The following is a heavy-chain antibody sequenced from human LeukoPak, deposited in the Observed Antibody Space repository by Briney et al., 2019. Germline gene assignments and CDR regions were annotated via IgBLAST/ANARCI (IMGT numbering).Heavy chain of an antibody. J-gene: IGHJ5*02. Sequence: PPETLSLTCTVSGGSISSYYWSWIRQPPGKGLEWIGYIYYSGSTNYNPSLKSRVTISVDTSKNQFSLKLSSVTAADTAVYYCARPPADYYDSSGYYYHWGQGTLVTVSS. V-gene: IGHV4-59*08. CDR3: ARPPADYYDSSGYYYH. D-gene: IGHD3-22*01. CDR1: GGSISSYY. CDR2: IYYSGST.